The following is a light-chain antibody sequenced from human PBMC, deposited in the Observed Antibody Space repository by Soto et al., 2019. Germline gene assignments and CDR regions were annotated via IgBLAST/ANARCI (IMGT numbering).Light chain of an antibody. Sequence: VVSQSKKSLPVTRLELSSISCRSSQSLLNSKGDNYLDWYLQKPGQSPQLLIYLGSNRASGVPDRFSGSGSGTDFTLKISRVEAEDVGVYYCTHALQPPPPFGQGTRPEI. V-gene: IGKV2-28*01. CDR1: QSLLNSKGDNY. CDR2: LGS. J-gene: IGKJ5*01. CDR3: THALQPPPP.